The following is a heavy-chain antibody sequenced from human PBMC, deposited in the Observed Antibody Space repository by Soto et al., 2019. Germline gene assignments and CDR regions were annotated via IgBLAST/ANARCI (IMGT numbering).Heavy chain of an antibody. Sequence: GGSLRLSCAASGFTFSSYWMSWVRQAPGKGLEWVANIKQDGSEKYYVDSVKGRFTISRDNAKNSLYLQMNSLRAEDTAVYYCAREDYYGSGSYYYYYGMDVWGKGTTVTVSS. CDR1: GFTFSSYW. CDR3: AREDYYGSGSYYYYYGMDV. J-gene: IGHJ6*04. D-gene: IGHD3-10*01. V-gene: IGHV3-7*03. CDR2: IKQDGSEK.